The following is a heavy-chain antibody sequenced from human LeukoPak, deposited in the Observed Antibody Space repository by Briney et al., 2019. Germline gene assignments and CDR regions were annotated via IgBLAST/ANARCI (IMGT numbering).Heavy chain of an antibody. V-gene: IGHV4-61*01. CDR2: IYDSGST. D-gene: IGHD3-22*01. Sequence: TSSETLSLTCTVSGGSVSSGTYYWSWIRQPPGKGLEWIGNIYDSGSTNYNPSLKSRVTISVDTSKNQCSLKLSSVTAADTAVYYCARQSISGSSLSYFDYWGQGTLVNVSS. CDR3: ARQSISGSSLSYFDY. J-gene: IGHJ4*02. CDR1: GGSVSSGTYY.